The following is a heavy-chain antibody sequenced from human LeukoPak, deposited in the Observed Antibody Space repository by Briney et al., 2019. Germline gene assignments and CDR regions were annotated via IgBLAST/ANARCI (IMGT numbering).Heavy chain of an antibody. CDR2: IWYDGTKK. Sequence: GGSLRLSCEASGFTFSNYGMHWVRQAPGKGLEWVAIIWYDGTKKYYADSVKGRFTISRDNSKNTLSLQMNSLRAEDTAIYYCARSLNYSLDYWGQGALVTVSS. CDR3: ARSLNYSLDY. D-gene: IGHD2-15*01. CDR1: GFTFSNYG. J-gene: IGHJ4*02. V-gene: IGHV3-33*01.